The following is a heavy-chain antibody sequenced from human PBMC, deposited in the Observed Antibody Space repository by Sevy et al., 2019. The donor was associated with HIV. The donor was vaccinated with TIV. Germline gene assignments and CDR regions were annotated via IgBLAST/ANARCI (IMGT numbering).Heavy chain of an antibody. CDR3: VRDDRDGYFEY. Sequence: ASVKVSCKASGYTFTGYYMHWMRQAPGQGLEWMGWINPDSGGPIYAPKFQGRVTLTRDKSISTAYMDLSRLTSDDTAVYYCVRDDRDGYFEYWGQGTLVTVSS. CDR1: GYTFTGYY. CDR2: INPDSGGP. V-gene: IGHV1-2*02. J-gene: IGHJ4*02.